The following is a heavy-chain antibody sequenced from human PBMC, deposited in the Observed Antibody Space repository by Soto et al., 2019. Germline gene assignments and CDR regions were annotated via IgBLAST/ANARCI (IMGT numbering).Heavy chain of an antibody. CDR2: IIPITGTT. Sequence: SVKVSCKASGDTFSIFAISWVRQAPGQGLEWMGGIIPITGTTNYAQRFQGRITITGDESTGTAYMELSSLKSEDTAVYYCARDLGSGYDPGDYWG. CDR3: ARDLGSGYDPGDY. CDR1: GDTFSIFA. V-gene: IGHV1-69*13. J-gene: IGHJ4*01. D-gene: IGHD5-12*01.